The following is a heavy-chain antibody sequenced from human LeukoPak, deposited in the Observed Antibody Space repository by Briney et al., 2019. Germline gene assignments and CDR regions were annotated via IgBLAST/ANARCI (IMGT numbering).Heavy chain of an antibody. CDR2: ISGSGGST. D-gene: IGHD6-19*01. J-gene: IGHJ4*02. CDR3: AKATPKSIAVAGRPQAHY. CDR1: GFTFSSYA. V-gene: IGHV3-23*01. Sequence: GGSLRLSCVASGFTFSSYAMSWVRQAPGKGLEWVSAISGSGGSTYYADSVKGRFTISRDNSKNTLYLQMNSLRAEDTAVYYCAKATPKSIAVAGRPQAHYWGQGTLVTVSS.